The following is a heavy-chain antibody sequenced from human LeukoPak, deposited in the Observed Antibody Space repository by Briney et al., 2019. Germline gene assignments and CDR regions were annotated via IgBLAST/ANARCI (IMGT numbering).Heavy chain of an antibody. Sequence: EASVKVSCKASGYTFTDCYLHWVRQAPGHGLEWMGWINPNTAGTDYAQKFQGRVSMTRDTSISTAYMELSRLRSDDAAVYFCARTYSTSSDFFDPWGQGTLVTVSS. CDR3: ARTYSTSSDFFDP. J-gene: IGHJ5*02. D-gene: IGHD4-11*01. V-gene: IGHV1-2*02. CDR2: INPNTAGT. CDR1: GYTFTDCY.